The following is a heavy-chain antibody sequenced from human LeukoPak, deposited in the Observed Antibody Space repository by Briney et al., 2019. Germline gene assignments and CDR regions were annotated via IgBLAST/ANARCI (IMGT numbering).Heavy chain of an antibody. CDR3: ARDRGSYSRYFDY. D-gene: IGHD1-26*01. J-gene: IGHJ4*02. Sequence: GGSLRLSCAASGFTFSSYSMSWVRQVPGKGLEWVSYVSSSSNTIYYAGSVKGRFTISRDNAKNSLYLQMNSLRAEDTAVYYCARDRGSYSRYFDYWGQGTLVTVSS. V-gene: IGHV3-48*01. CDR2: VSSSSNTI. CDR1: GFTFSSYS.